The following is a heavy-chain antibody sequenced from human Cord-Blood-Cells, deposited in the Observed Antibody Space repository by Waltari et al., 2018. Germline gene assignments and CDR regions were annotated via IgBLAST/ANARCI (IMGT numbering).Heavy chain of an antibody. CDR2: IDWDDDK. CDR1: GFSLSTSGMC. CDR3: ARNYGGNYYVDY. V-gene: IGHV2-70*01. D-gene: IGHD4-17*01. J-gene: IGHJ4*02. Sequence: QVTLRESGPALVKPTQTLTLTCTSSGFSLSTSGMCVSWIRQPPGKALEWLALIDWDDDKSYSTSLKTRLTISKDTSKYQVDLRITNMDPVDTASYYCARNYGGNYYVDYWGQGTLVTVSS.